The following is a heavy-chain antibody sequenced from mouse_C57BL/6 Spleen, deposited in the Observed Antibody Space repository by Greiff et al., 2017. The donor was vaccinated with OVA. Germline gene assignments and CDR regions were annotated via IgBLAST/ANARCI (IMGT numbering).Heavy chain of an antibody. CDR2: INPSTGGT. CDR3: ARYAGMDY. Sequence: EVQLQQSGPELVNPGSSVKISCKASGYSFTGYYMNWVKQSPEKSLEWIGEINPSTGGTTYNQKFKAKATLTVDKSSSTAYMQLKSLTSEDSAVYYCARYAGMDYWGQGTSVTVSS. V-gene: IGHV1-42*01. CDR1: GYSFTGYY. J-gene: IGHJ4*01.